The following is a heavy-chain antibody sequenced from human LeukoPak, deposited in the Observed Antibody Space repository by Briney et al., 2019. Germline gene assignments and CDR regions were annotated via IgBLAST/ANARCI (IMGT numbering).Heavy chain of an antibody. D-gene: IGHD3-22*01. CDR2: INPNSGGT. V-gene: IGHV1-2*02. CDR3: AKDVQMTSNAYYNYFDY. CDR1: GYTFTGYY. Sequence: ASVKVSCKASGYTFTGYYMHWVRQAPGQGLEWMGWINPNSGGTNYAQKFQGRVTMTRDTSISTAYMELSRLRSDDTAVYYCAKDVQMTSNAYYNYFDYWGQGTLVTISS. J-gene: IGHJ4*02.